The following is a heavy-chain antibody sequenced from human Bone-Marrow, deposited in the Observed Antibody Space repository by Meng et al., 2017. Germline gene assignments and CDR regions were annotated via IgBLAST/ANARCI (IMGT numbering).Heavy chain of an antibody. CDR1: CGSISSGGYY. CDR2: IYYSGTT. V-gene: IGHV4-31*01. CDR3: ARDIRQGGNIWFDP. Sequence: VPPQGQGPGWGAPPPTPSLTRTLSCGSISSGGYYWSWIRQHPGKGLEWIGYIYYSGTTYYNPSLSSLVTISVDTSKNQFSLNLSSVTAADTAVYYCARDIRQGGNIWFDPWGQGTLVTVSS. D-gene: IGHD3-16*01. J-gene: IGHJ5*02.